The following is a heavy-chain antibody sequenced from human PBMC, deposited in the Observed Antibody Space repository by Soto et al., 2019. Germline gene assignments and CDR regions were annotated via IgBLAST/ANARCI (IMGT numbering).Heavy chain of an antibody. V-gene: IGHV1-8*01. D-gene: IGHD4-17*01. CDR1: GYTFTSYD. Sequence: QVQLVQSGAEVKKPGASVKVSCKASGYTFTSYDINWVRQATGQGPEWMGWMNPNSGNTGYAQKFQGRVTMTRNTSISTAYMELSSLRSEDTAVYYCARLREEGDYGGNGGYYGMDVWGQGTTVTVSS. CDR2: MNPNSGNT. J-gene: IGHJ6*02. CDR3: ARLREEGDYGGNGGYYGMDV.